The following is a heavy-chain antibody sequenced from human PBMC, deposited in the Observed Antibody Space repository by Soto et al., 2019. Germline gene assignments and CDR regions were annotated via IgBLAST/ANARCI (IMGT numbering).Heavy chain of an antibody. Sequence: EVQLLESGGGLVQPGGSLRLSCAASGFTFSSYAMSWVRQAPGKGLEWVSVISGSGGSTYYADSVKGRFTISRDKSNDTRDLQRDSLRAEDTAVYYCAKYSSGWYHPFDYWGQGTLVTVSS. V-gene: IGHV3-23*01. CDR2: ISGSGGST. J-gene: IGHJ4*02. CDR1: GFTFSSYA. CDR3: AKYSSGWYHPFDY. D-gene: IGHD6-19*01.